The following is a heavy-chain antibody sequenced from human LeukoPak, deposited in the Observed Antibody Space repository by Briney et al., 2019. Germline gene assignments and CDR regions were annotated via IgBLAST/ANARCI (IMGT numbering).Heavy chain of an antibody. J-gene: IGHJ4*02. CDR1: DDSISDYY. Sequence: SETLSLTCTVSDDSISDYYRGWIRQPPGKGLEWIGYFHNSGTSTFNPSLKSRVTISADTSKNQFSLKLNSLTTADTAVYYCTRGAGWLIDYWGQGILVTVSS. V-gene: IGHV4-59*01. CDR3: TRGAGWLIDY. D-gene: IGHD3-16*01. CDR2: FHNSGTS.